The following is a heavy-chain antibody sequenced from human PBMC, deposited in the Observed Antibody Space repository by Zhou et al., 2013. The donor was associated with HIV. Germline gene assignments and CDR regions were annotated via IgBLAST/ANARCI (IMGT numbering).Heavy chain of an antibody. J-gene: IGHJ4*02. CDR1: GFTFSSYS. CDR3: ARDPPPRYQLPDY. CDR2: ISSGSSFI. D-gene: IGHD2-2*01. Sequence: EVQLVESGGGLVKPGGSLRPSCAASGFTFSSYSMNWVRQAPGKGLEWVLSISSGSSFIYYADSVKGRFTMSRDNAKNSLYLQMNSLRAEDTAVYYCARDPPPRYQLPDYWGQGTLVTVSS. V-gene: IGHV3-21*01.